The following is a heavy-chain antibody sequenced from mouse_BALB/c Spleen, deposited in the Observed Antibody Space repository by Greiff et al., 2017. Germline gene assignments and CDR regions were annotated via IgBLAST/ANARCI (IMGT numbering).Heavy chain of an antibody. CDR2: ISNGGGST. V-gene: IGHV5-12-2*01. D-gene: IGHD4-1*01. Sequence: EVKLMESGGGLVQPGGSLKLSCAASGFTFSSYTMSWVRQTPEKRLEWVAYISNGGGSTYYPDTVKGRFTISRDNAKNTLYLQMSSLKSEDTAMYYCARHNWDWYFDVWGAGTTVTVSS. CDR3: ARHNWDWYFDV. CDR1: GFTFSSYT. J-gene: IGHJ1*01.